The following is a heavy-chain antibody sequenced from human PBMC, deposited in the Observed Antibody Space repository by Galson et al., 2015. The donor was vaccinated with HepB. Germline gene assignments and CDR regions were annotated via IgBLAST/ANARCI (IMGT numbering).Heavy chain of an antibody. CDR3: ATRGSYHLDEWELQVPFDY. D-gene: IGHD1-26*01. CDR1: GYTPTELS. Sequence: SVKVSCKVSGYTPTELSMHWVRQAPGKGLEWMGGFDPEDGETIYAQKFQGRVTMTEDTSTDTAYMELSSLRSEDTALYYCATRGSYHLDEWELQVPFDYWGQGTLVTVSS. V-gene: IGHV1-24*01. CDR2: FDPEDGET. J-gene: IGHJ4*02.